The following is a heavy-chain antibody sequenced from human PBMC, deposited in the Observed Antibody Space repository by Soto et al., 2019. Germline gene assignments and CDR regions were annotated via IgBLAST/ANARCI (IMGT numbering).Heavy chain of an antibody. D-gene: IGHD3-3*01. V-gene: IGHV3-23*01. Sequence: EVQLLESGGGLVQPGGSLRLSCATSGFTFSSYAMAWVRQAPGKGLEWVSAISGSGGITYHAASVKGRFSISRDNSRNMLYLQMNSLGAEDTAVYYCARAAHYDFWSGYYYMDVCGIGTTVTVSS. CDR3: ARAAHYDFWSGYYYMDV. CDR1: GFTFSSYA. J-gene: IGHJ6*03. CDR2: ISGSGGIT.